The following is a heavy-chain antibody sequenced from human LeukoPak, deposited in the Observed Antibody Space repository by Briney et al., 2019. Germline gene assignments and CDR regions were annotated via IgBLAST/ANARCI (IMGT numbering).Heavy chain of an antibody. V-gene: IGHV3-21*01. Sequence: GGSLRLSCAASGFTFSSYSMNWVRQAPGKGLEWVSSISSSGSYIYYADSVKGRFTISRDNAKNSLYLQMNSLRAEDTAVHYCARESMYNFDYWGQGTLVTVSS. J-gene: IGHJ4*02. D-gene: IGHD6-6*01. CDR1: GFTFSSYS. CDR3: ARESMYNFDY. CDR2: ISSSGSYI.